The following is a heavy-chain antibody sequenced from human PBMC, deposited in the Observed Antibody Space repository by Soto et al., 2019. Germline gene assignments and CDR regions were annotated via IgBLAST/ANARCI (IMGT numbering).Heavy chain of an antibody. CDR1: GYTFTSYY. V-gene: IGHV1-46*03. J-gene: IGHJ5*02. CDR2: INPSGGST. CDR3: ARDGSFYYSNPIFNWFDP. D-gene: IGHD4-4*01. Sequence: ASVKVSCKASGYTFTSYYMHWVRLAPGQGLEWMGIINPSGGSTSYAQKFQGRVTMTRDTSTSTVYMELSSLRSEDTAVYYCARDGSFYYSNPIFNWFDPWGQGTLVTVSS.